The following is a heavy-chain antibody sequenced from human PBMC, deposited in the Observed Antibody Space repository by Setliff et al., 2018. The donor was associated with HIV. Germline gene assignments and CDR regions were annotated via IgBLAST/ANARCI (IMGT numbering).Heavy chain of an antibody. CDR1: GFTFSRYE. CDR2: ISSSSSYI. CDR3: AYYSLGSFYLGYYYYHGMDV. V-gene: IGHV3-48*03. J-gene: IGHJ6*02. Sequence: GGSLRLSCAASGFTFSRYEMNWVRQAPGKGLEWVSYISSSSSYIYYADSVRGRFTISRDNAKNSLYLQMIGLRAEDTAVYYRAYYSLGSFYLGYYYYHGMDVWGLGTTVTVSS. D-gene: IGHD3-10*01.